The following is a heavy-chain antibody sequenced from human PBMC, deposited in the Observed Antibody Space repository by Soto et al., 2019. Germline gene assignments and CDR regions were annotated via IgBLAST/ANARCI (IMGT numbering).Heavy chain of an antibody. CDR2: ISYDGSNK. V-gene: IGHV3-30-3*01. CDR3: ARGYYDFWSGSDQGYYYGMDV. Sequence: LRLSCAASGFTFSSYAMHWVRQAPGKGLEWVAVISYDGSNKYYADSVKGRFTISRDNSKNTLYLQMNSLRAEDTAVYYCARGYYDFWSGSDQGYYYGMDVWGQGTTVTVSS. CDR1: GFTFSSYA. D-gene: IGHD3-3*01. J-gene: IGHJ6*02.